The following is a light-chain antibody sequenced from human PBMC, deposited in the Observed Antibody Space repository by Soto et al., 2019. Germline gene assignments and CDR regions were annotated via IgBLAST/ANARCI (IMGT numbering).Light chain of an antibody. Sequence: EIVLTQSPATLSLSPGERATLSCRASQSVSSYLAWYQQRPGQAPRLLIYDASTRATGIPARFTGSGSGTEFILTISSLQSEDSAVYYCQQYNFWPPETFGQGTKVDIK. J-gene: IGKJ1*01. CDR2: DAS. CDR3: QQYNFWPPET. CDR1: QSVSSY. V-gene: IGKV3-15*01.